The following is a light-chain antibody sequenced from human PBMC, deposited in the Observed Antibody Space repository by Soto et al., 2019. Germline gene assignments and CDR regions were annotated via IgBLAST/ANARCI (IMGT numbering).Light chain of an antibody. J-gene: IGLJ2*01. CDR2: EVS. CDR3: NSYTSSGTVV. CDR1: SSDVGGYNY. V-gene: IGLV2-14*01. Sequence: QSVLTQPASVSGSPGQSITISCTGTSSDVGGYNYVSWYQQEPGKAPKLMIYEVSNRPSGVSNRFSGSKSGNTASLTISGLQAEDEADYYCNSYTSSGTVVFGGGTQLTVL.